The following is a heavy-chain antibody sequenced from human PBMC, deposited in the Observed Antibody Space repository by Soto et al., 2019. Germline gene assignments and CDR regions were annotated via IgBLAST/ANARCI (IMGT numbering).Heavy chain of an antibody. CDR1: GFIFSRYW. CDR3: ASGRRGYSYGFYGLDY. J-gene: IGHJ4*02. V-gene: IGHV3-74*01. D-gene: IGHD5-18*01. CDR2: AIPDGTST. Sequence: EVRLVESGGGLVQPGGSLRLSCAASGFIFSRYWMHWVRQAPGKGLEWVSRAIPDGTSTSYADSVKGRFTISRDNAKNTLFIQMNSLRAEDTAVYYCASGRRGYSYGFYGLDYWGQGTLVTVSS.